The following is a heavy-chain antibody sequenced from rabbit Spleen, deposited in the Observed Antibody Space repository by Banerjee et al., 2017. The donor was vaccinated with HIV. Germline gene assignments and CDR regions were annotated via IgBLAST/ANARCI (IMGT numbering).Heavy chain of an antibody. J-gene: IGHJ6*01. D-gene: IGHD8-1*01. V-gene: IGHV1S40*01. CDR1: GFSLSRKYY. Sequence: QSLEEFGGDLVKPGASLTLSCTASGFSLSRKYYMCWVRQAPGKGLEWIGCIYGGSGNTHYGDWAKGRFTISTTSSTTVTLQMTSLTAADTATYFCARDTASSFSSYGMDLWGQGTLVTV. CDR2: IYGGSGNT. CDR3: ARDTASSFSSYGMDL.